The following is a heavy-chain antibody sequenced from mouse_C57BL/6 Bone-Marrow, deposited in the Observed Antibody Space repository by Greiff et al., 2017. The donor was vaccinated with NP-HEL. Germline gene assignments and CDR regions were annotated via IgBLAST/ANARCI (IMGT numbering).Heavy chain of an antibody. CDR3: ARDGDYRIAY. V-gene: IGHV3-6*01. Sequence: VQLKESGPGLVKPSQSLSLTCSVTGYSITSGYYWNWIRQFPGNKLEWMGYISYDGSNNYNPSLKNRISITRDTSKNQFFLKLNSVTTEDTATYYCARDGDYRIAYWGQGTLVTVSA. CDR2: ISYDGSN. J-gene: IGHJ3*01. D-gene: IGHD2-13*01. CDR1: GYSITSGYY.